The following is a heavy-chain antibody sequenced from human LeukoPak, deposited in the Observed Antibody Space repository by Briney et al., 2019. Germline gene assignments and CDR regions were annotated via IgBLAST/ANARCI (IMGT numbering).Heavy chain of an antibody. Sequence: ESGPGLVKPSQTLSPTCTVSGGSISGGGYYWSWIRQHPGKGLEWIGYIYYSGSTYYNPSLKSRVTISVDTSKNQFSLELSSVTAADTAVYYCARGPLNWFDPWGQGTLVTVSS. V-gene: IGHV4-31*03. CDR3: ARGPLNWFDP. CDR1: GGSISGGGYY. CDR2: IYYSGST. J-gene: IGHJ5*02.